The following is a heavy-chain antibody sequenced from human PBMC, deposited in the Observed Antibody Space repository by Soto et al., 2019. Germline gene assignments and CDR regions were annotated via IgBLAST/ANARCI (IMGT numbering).Heavy chain of an antibody. CDR1: GFTFPTSA. Sequence: QVQLVQSGGGVVQPGRSLRLSCAASGFTFPTSAIHWVRQAPGEGLEWLAIVWSDGSSEYNADSVKGRIAVSRDKSKNTVSLEMHSLRVEDTAVYYCARGGRTTPFDPWGQGTLVTVSS. CDR2: VWSDGSSE. J-gene: IGHJ5*02. V-gene: IGHV3-33*01. CDR3: ARGGRTTPFDP. D-gene: IGHD4-17*01.